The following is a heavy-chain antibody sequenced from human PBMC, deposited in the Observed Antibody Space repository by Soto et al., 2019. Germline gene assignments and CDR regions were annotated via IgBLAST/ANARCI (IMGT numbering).Heavy chain of an antibody. J-gene: IGHJ2*01. V-gene: IGHV3-53*01. D-gene: IGHD1-26*01. CDR1: GFTVSGSS. CDR2: IYNGDST. Sequence: EVQLVESGGGLIQPGASLRLSCAASGFTVSGSSMRWVRQAPGKGLECVSVIYNGDSTYYADSVKGRFTVSRDNSKNTLFLQMNSLTAEDTAVYYCARREINAENWYFDHWGRGTLVTVSS. CDR3: ARREINAENWYFDH.